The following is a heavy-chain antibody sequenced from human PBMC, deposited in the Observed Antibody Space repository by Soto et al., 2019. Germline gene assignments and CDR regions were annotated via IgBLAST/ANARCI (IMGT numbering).Heavy chain of an antibody. CDR2: ITPNTGGS. CDR1: GFRFTDYF. V-gene: IGHV1-2*04. CDR3: AKEDFDRGFDI. Sequence: ASVKVSCKASGFRFTDYFIHWVRQAPGQGLEWMGWITPNTGGSSYAHKFQGWVSFTRDTSINTAYLEVNNLKFVDTAIYYCAKEDFDRGFDIWGQGTLVTVSS. D-gene: IGHD3-9*01. J-gene: IGHJ3*02.